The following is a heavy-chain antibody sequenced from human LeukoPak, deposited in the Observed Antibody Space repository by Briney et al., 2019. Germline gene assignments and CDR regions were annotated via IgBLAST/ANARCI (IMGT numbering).Heavy chain of an antibody. Sequence: PSETLSLTCTVSGGSINSYYWSWIRQPPGKGLEWIGYIYYSGSTNYNPSLKSRVTISVDTSKNQFSLKMSSVTAADTAVYYCARARDGHINNWFDPGGQGTLVIVSS. V-gene: IGHV4-59*01. CDR3: ARARDGHINNWFDP. CDR1: GGSINSYY. J-gene: IGHJ5*02. D-gene: IGHD5-24*01. CDR2: IYYSGST.